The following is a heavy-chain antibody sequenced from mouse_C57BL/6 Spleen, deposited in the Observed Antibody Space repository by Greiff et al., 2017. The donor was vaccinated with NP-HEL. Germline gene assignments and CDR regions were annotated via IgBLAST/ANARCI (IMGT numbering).Heavy chain of an antibody. J-gene: IGHJ2*01. CDR1: GFTFSDYG. Sequence: DVKLVESGGGLVKPGGSLKLSCAASGFTFSDYGMHWVRQAPEKGLEWVAYISSGSSTIYYADTVKGRFTISRDNAKNTLFLQMTSLRSEDTAMYYCARMDWDHFDYWGQGTTLTVSS. CDR2: ISSGSSTI. V-gene: IGHV5-17*01. D-gene: IGHD4-1*01. CDR3: ARMDWDHFDY.